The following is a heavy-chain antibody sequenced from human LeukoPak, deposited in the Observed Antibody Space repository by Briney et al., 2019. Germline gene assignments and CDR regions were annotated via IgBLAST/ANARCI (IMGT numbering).Heavy chain of an antibody. D-gene: IGHD3-10*01. J-gene: IGHJ5*02. V-gene: IGHV3-23*01. CDR1: GFTFNSYA. CDR3: AKDVLGEDNWFDP. CDR2: INGGGVST. Sequence: GGSLRLSCAASGFTFNSYAMSWVRQAPGKGLEWVSSINGGGVSTYYADSVKGRFTISRDYSKNTLYLQMNRLRAEDTAVYYCAKDVLGEDNWFDPWGRGTLVTVSS.